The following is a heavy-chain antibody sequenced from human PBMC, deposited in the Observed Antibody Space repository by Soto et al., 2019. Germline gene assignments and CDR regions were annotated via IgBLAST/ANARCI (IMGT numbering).Heavy chain of an antibody. CDR3: ARLGAVDTAMAGANY. J-gene: IGHJ4*02. CDR2: IYPGDSDT. CDR1: GYSFTSYW. V-gene: IGHV5-51*01. D-gene: IGHD5-18*01. Sequence: GESLKISCKGSGYSFTSYWIGWVRQMPGKGLEWMGIIYPGDSDTRYSPSFQGQVTISADKSISTAYLQWSSLKASDTAMYYCARLGAVDTAMAGANYWGQGSLATVLS.